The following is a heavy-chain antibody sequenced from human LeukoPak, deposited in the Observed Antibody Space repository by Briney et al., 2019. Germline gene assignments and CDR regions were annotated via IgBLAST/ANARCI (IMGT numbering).Heavy chain of an antibody. CDR3: AKEGLGYCSSTSCYEDY. CDR2: ISGSGGST. D-gene: IGHD2-2*01. Sequence: GGTLRLSCAASGFTFSSYGMSWVRQAPGKGLEWVSAISGSGGSTYYADSVKGRFTISRDNSKNTLYLQMNSLRAEDTAVYYCAKEGLGYCSSTSCYEDYWGQGTLVTVSS. J-gene: IGHJ4*02. CDR1: GFTFSSYG. V-gene: IGHV3-23*01.